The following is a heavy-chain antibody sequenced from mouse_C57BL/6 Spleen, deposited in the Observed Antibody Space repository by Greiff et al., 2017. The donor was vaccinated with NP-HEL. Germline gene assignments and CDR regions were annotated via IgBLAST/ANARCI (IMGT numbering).Heavy chain of an antibody. V-gene: IGHV1-82*01. CDR1: GYAFSSSW. CDR2: IYPGDGDT. Sequence: VQLQESGPELVKPGASVKISCKASGYAFSSSWMNWVKQRPGKGLEWIGRIYPGDGDTNYNGKFKGKATLTADKSSSTAYMKLSSLTSEDSAVYICARDTTVEDDWGKGTTLTVSS. J-gene: IGHJ2*01. D-gene: IGHD1-1*01. CDR3: ARDTTVEDD.